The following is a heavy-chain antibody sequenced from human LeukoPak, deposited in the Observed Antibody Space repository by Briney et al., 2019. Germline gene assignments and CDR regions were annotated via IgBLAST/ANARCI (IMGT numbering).Heavy chain of an antibody. V-gene: IGHV5-51*01. J-gene: IGHJ4*02. CDR2: IYPGDSDT. Sequence: GESLKISCKGSGYSFTSYWIGWVRQMPGEGLEWMGIIYPGDSDTRYSPSFQGQVTISADKSISTAYLQWSSLKASDTAMYYCARQPYAEYYYDSSGYSSDSNYFDYWGQGTLVTVSS. CDR1: GYSFTSYW. D-gene: IGHD3-22*01. CDR3: ARQPYAEYYYDSSGYSSDSNYFDY.